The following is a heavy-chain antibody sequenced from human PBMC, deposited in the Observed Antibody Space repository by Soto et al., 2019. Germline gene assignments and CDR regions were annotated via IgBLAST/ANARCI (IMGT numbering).Heavy chain of an antibody. V-gene: IGHV1-46*03. CDR3: AVLYPIVVVPARYGMDV. J-gene: IGHJ6*02. CDR2: INPSGGST. Sequence: ASVKVSCKASGYTFTSYYMHWVRQAPGQGIEWMRIINPSGGSTSYAQKFQGRVTMTRDTSTSTVYMELSSLRSEDTAVYYCAVLYPIVVVPARYGMDVWGQGTTVTVSS. CDR1: GYTFTSYY. D-gene: IGHD2-2*01.